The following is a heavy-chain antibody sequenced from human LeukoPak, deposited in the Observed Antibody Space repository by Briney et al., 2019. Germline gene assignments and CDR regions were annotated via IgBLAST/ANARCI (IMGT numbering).Heavy chain of an antibody. CDR1: GFTFSSYA. CDR3: AKDVVRVSSKGWFDP. Sequence: QPGGSLRLSCVASGFTFSSYAMSWVRQAPGKGLEWVSTISGSGGSTYYADSVKGRFTISRDNSKNTLYLQMNSLRADDTAVYYCAKDVVRVSSKGWFDPWGQGTLVSVSS. V-gene: IGHV3-23*01. D-gene: IGHD6-6*01. CDR2: ISGSGGST. J-gene: IGHJ5*02.